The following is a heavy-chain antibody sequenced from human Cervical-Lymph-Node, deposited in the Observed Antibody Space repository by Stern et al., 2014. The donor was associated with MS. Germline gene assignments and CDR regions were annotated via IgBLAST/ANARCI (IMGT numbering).Heavy chain of an antibody. J-gene: IGHJ2*01. Sequence: QLQLQESGPGLVKPSETLSLTCTVSGGSITNRDYWGWIRQSPGKGLEWIGSVYYSGITYYRPSLKSRATIFIDTSRDQFFLSVTFVPATDTAVYFCARGVTAVTNYVPNWCFDLWGRGTLVTVSS. CDR3: ARGVTAVTNYVPNWCFDL. CDR1: GGSITNRDY. V-gene: IGHV4-39*02. D-gene: IGHD4-11*01. CDR2: VYYSGIT.